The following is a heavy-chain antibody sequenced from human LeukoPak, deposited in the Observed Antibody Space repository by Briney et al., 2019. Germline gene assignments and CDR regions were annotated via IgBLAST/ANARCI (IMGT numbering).Heavy chain of an antibody. J-gene: IGHJ6*03. CDR1: GGSISSYY. Sequence: PSETLSLTCTVCGGSISSYYWSWIRQPAAKGLAWIGRIYTSGCANYNPSLKSRVTMSVDTSKNQFSLKLSSVTAADTAVYYCARMIENWNDLVHYYYYYMDVWGKGTTVTVSS. CDR2: IYTSGCA. V-gene: IGHV4-4*07. D-gene: IGHD1-1*01. CDR3: ARMIENWNDLVHYYYYYMDV.